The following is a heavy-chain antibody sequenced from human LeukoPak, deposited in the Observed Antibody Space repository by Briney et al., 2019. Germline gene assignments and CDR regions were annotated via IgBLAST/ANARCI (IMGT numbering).Heavy chain of an antibody. V-gene: IGHV7-4-1*02. CDR3: ARGATRQYYYDSSAPGAFDI. CDR1: GYTFTSYA. Sequence: ASVKVSCKASGYTFTSYAMNWVRQAPGQGLEWMGWINTNTGNPTYAQGFTGRFVFSLDTSVSTAYLQISSLKAEDTAVYYCARGATRQYYYDSSAPGAFDIWGQGTMVTVSS. D-gene: IGHD3-22*01. J-gene: IGHJ3*02. CDR2: INTNTGNP.